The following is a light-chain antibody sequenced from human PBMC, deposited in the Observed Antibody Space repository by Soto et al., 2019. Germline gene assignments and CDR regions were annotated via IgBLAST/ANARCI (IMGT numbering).Light chain of an antibody. Sequence: QSARTQPASVSGSPGQSITISCTGTSSDVGGYNYVSWYQQHPGEAPKLMIYDVSNRPSGVSNRFSGSKSGNTASLTISGLQAEDEADYYCSSYTSSSTVVFGGGTKVTVL. CDR3: SSYTSSSTVV. CDR1: SSDVGGYNY. J-gene: IGLJ2*01. V-gene: IGLV2-14*01. CDR2: DVS.